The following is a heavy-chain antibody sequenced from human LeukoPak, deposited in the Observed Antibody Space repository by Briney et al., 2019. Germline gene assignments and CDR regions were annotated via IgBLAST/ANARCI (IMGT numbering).Heavy chain of an antibody. J-gene: IGHJ6*02. CDR2: IYSGGNT. V-gene: IGHV4-59*01. D-gene: IGHD5-12*01. CDR1: GASIKSFF. Sequence: SETLSLTCTVSGASIKSFFWTWIRQPPGKGLEWIANIYSGGNTNYNPSLKSRLTISVDTSRNQFSLRLSSVTAADTAVYYCARDQDINYGLDVWGQGTTVTVSS. CDR3: ARDQDINYGLDV.